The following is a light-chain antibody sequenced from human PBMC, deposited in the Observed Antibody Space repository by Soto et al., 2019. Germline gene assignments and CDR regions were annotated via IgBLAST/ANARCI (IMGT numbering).Light chain of an antibody. J-gene: IGLJ2*01. V-gene: IGLV2-14*01. CDR2: EVS. Sequence: QSALTQPASVSGSPGQSITISCTGTSSDVGGFNYVSWYQHHPGKAPKLMIYEVSNRPSGVSNRFSGSKSGNTASLTISGLQAEDEADYYCSAHTYGALVFGGGTKLTVL. CDR1: SSDVGGFNY. CDR3: SAHTYGALV.